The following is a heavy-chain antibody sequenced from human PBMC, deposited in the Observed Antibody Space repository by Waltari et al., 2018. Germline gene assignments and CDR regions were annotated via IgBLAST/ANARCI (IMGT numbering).Heavy chain of an antibody. V-gene: IGHV3-72*01. Sequence: EVQLVESGGGLVQPGGSLRLSCAASGFTFSDHSMDWVRQAPGKGLEWVGRIRNKAKSYTTEYAASVRGRFTISRDDSKNSLYLQMHSLRTEDTAVYYCAGETKGGSPVWYFDYWGQGTLVTVSS. CDR3: AGETKGGSPVWYFDY. J-gene: IGHJ4*02. D-gene: IGHD3-16*01. CDR2: IRNKAKSYTT. CDR1: GFTFSDHS.